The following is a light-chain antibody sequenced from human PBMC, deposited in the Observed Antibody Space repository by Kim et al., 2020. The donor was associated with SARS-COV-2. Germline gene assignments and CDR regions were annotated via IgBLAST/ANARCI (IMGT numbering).Light chain of an antibody. Sequence: GDRVTITCRASQSISSWLAWYQQKPGKAPKLLIYDASSLESGVPSRFSGSGSGTEFTLTISSLQPDDFATYYCQQYNSYKYTFGQGTKLEI. CDR1: QSISSW. CDR3: QQYNSYKYT. J-gene: IGKJ2*01. V-gene: IGKV1-5*01. CDR2: DAS.